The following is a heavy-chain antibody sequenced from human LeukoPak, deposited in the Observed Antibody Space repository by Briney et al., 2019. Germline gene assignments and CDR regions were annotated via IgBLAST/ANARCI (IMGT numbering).Heavy chain of an antibody. CDR2: ISAYNGNT. J-gene: IGHJ4*02. V-gene: IGHV1-18*01. D-gene: IGHD3-10*01. Sequence: GASVKVSCKASGYTFNVYGISWVRQAPGQGLEWMGWISAYNGNTDYAQNLQGRVTLTTDTSTSTAYMELRSLRSDDTAVYYCARDQAVYYYGSGSYYTHFDYWGQGTLVTVSS. CDR1: GYTFNVYG. CDR3: ARDQAVYYYGSGSYYTHFDY.